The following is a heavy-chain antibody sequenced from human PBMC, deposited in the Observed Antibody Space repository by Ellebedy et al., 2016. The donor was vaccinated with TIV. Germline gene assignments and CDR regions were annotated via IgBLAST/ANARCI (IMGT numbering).Heavy chain of an antibody. CDR1: GYTFTNYW. CDR3: VRRLGGLGNY. V-gene: IGHV5-51*01. CDR2: IYPADSET. D-gene: IGHD3-16*01. Sequence: GESLKISCQGSGYTFTNYWIGWVRQMPGKGLEWVGIIYPADSETRYGPSFQGQVTISADKSANTAHRQWSSLKASDTAMYYCVRRLGGLGNYWGQGTQVIVSS. J-gene: IGHJ4*02.